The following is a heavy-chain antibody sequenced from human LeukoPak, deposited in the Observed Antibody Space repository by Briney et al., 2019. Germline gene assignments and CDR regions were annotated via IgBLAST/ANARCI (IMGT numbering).Heavy chain of an antibody. CDR2: ISGSGSNK. D-gene: IGHD6-19*01. CDR1: GFPFSDYF. Sequence: GGSLRLSCAVSGFPFSDYFMTWIRQAPGKGLEWVSYISGSGSNKYYADSVRGRFTISRDNAKNSLYLQVNSLRVEDTAVYYCATSQSSVAGIVADWGQGNLVTVSS. J-gene: IGHJ4*02. V-gene: IGHV3-11*04. CDR3: ATSQSSVAGIVAD.